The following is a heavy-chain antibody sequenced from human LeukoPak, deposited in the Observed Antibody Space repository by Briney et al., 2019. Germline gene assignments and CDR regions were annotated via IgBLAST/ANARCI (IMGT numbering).Heavy chain of an antibody. J-gene: IGHJ5*02. Sequence: PSETLSLTCTVSGGSISSGSYYWSWIRQPAGKGLEWIGRIYTSGSTNYNPSLKSRVTISVDTSKNQFSLKLSSVTAADTAVYYCAREFDFWSGYYLNWFDPWGQGTLVTVS. V-gene: IGHV4-61*02. CDR3: AREFDFWSGYYLNWFDP. D-gene: IGHD3-3*01. CDR2: IYTSGST. CDR1: GGSISSGSYY.